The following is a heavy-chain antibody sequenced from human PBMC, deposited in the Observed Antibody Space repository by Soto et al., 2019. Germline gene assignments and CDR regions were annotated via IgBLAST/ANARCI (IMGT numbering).Heavy chain of an antibody. CDR1: GYPFTSYG. J-gene: IGHJ5*02. CDR2: INAANGDT. CDR3: VRRHVSATGIDWFDP. D-gene: IGHD6-13*01. Sequence: GASVKVSCKASGYPFTSYGIPWVRQAPGQRLEWMGWINAANGDTKYSPKFQGRVTITRDTSASTAYMELSSLRSEDTAVYYCVRRHVSATGIDWFDPWGQGTLVTVSS. V-gene: IGHV1-3*01.